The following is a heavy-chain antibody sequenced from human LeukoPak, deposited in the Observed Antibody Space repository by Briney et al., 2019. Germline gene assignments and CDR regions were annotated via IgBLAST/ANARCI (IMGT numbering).Heavy chain of an antibody. J-gene: IGHJ5*02. CDR3: ARIEYSSSSLWFDP. CDR2: INPNSGGT. V-gene: IGHV1-2*06. Sequence: ASVKASCKASGYTFTGYYMHWVRQAPGQGLEWMGRINPNSGGTNYAQKFQGRVTMTRDTSISTAYMELSRLRSDDTAVYYCARIEYSSSSLWFDPWGQGTLVTVSS. D-gene: IGHD6-6*01. CDR1: GYTFTGYY.